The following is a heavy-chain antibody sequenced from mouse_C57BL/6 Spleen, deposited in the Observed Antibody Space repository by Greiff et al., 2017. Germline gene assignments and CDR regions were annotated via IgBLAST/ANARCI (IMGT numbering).Heavy chain of an antibody. CDR3: ARSTRVVAFDY. J-gene: IGHJ2*01. D-gene: IGHD1-1*01. CDR1: GYAFSSYW. Sequence: QVQLQQSGAELVKPGASVKISCKASGYAFSSYWMNWVKQRPGKGLEWIGQIYPGDGDTNYNGKFKGKATLTADKSSSTAYMQLSSLTSEDSAVYFCARSTRVVAFDYWGQGTTLTVSS. V-gene: IGHV1-80*01. CDR2: IYPGDGDT.